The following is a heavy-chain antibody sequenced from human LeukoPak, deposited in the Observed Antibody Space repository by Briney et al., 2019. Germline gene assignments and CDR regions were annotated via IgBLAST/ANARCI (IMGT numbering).Heavy chain of an antibody. J-gene: IGHJ6*03. CDR3: ARGMVREDMDV. V-gene: IGHV1-18*01. D-gene: IGHD3-10*01. CDR1: GYTFTSYG. CDR2: ISAYNGNT. Sequence: ASVKVSCKASGYTFTSYGSSWVRQPPGQRLDWMGWISAYNGNTNYAQKCQGRVTMTTDTSTSTAYMELRSLRSDDTAVYYCARGMVREDMDVWGKGTTVTVSS.